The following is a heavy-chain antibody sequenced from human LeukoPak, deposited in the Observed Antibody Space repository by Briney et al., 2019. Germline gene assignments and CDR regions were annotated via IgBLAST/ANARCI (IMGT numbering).Heavy chain of an antibody. D-gene: IGHD2-21*01. CDR2: VSGNGFET. V-gene: IGHV3-23*01. J-gene: IGHJ4*02. CDR1: GFTFTDNA. Sequence: GGSLRLSFAASGFTFTDNAMAWVGQAPGKGLEWVSSVSGNGFETYYADSLKGRFTISRDNSTDTVYLQINSLRAEVKSISDGSSDMCTFAVPASIFDYWGQGSLVTVSS. CDR3: SSDMCTFAVPASIFDY.